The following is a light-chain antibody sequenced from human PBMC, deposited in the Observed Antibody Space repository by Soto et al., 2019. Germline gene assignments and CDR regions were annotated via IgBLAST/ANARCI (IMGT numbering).Light chain of an antibody. Sequence: QSVLSQPASVVGAPGQSMTLSCTGTSGDGGGYNYVSWYQRHPGKAPKLMIYDVSNRPSGVSNRFSGSKSGNTASLTISGLQAEDEADYYCSSYTSSSTLFGTGTKVTVL. CDR3: SSYTSSSTL. CDR1: SGDGGGYNY. V-gene: IGLV2-14*01. J-gene: IGLJ1*01. CDR2: DVS.